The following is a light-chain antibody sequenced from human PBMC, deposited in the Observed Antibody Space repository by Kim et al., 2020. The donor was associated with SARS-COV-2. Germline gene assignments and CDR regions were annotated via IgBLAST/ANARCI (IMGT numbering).Light chain of an antibody. V-gene: IGKV3-20*01. J-gene: IGKJ1*01. CDR1: QGVSNNY. CDR3: QQYGAAPWT. Sequence: SPGERVTLSCRASQGVSNNYLAWYRQRPGQPPRLHIYGASTRATGTPDRFTGGGSGTDFTLTISVLEPEDFALYYCQQYGAAPWTFGQGTKVDIK. CDR2: GAS.